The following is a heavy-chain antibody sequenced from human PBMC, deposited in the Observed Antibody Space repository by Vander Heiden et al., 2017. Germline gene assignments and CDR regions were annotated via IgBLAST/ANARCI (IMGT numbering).Heavy chain of an antibody. CDR2: IIPIFGTA. V-gene: IGHV1-69*01. Sequence: QVQLVQSGAEVKKPGSSVKVSCKASGGTFSSYAISGVRQAPGQGLEWMGGIIPIFGTANYAQKFQGRVTITADESTSTAYMELSSLRSEDTAVYYCARSYDYVWGSYRYTLDAFDIWGQGTMVTVSS. J-gene: IGHJ3*02. D-gene: IGHD3-16*02. CDR1: GGTFSSYA. CDR3: ARSYDYVWGSYRYTLDAFDI.